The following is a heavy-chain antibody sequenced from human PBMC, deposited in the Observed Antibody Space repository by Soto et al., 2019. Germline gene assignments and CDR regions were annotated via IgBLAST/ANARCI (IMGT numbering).Heavy chain of an antibody. D-gene: IGHD3-10*01. Sequence: GASVKVSCKASGYTFTGYYMHWVRQAPGQGLEWMGWINPNSGGTNYAQKFQGRVTMTRDTSISTAYMELSRLRSDDTAVYYCAREYYGSGSHYKYYFDYWGQGTLVTVSS. CDR1: GYTFTGYY. J-gene: IGHJ4*02. CDR2: INPNSGGT. V-gene: IGHV1-2*02. CDR3: AREYYGSGSHYKYYFDY.